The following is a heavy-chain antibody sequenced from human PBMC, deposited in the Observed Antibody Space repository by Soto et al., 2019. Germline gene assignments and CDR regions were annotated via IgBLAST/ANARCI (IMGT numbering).Heavy chain of an antibody. CDR3: ASTPIGWERRAFDI. CDR1: GGTFSSYT. J-gene: IGHJ3*02. V-gene: IGHV1-69*02. CDR2: IIPILGIA. D-gene: IGHD1-26*01. Sequence: QVQLVQSGAEVKKPGSSVKVSCKASGGTFSSYTISWVRQAPGQGLEWMGRIIPILGIANYAQKFQGRVTITADKSTSTAYMELSSLRSEDTAVYYCASTPIGWERRAFDIWGQGTMVTVSS.